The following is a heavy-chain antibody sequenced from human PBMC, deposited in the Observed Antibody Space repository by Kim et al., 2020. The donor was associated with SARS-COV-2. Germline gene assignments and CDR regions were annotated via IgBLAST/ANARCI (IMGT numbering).Heavy chain of an antibody. J-gene: IGHJ5*02. CDR1: GYTFTSYG. CDR2: ISAYNGNT. Sequence: ASVKVSCKASGYTFTSYGISWVRQAPGQGLEWMGWISAYNGNTNYAQKLQGRVTMTTDTSTSTAYMELRSLRSDDTAVYYCARDFPTYYYGSGSTMEGWFDPWGQGTLVTVSS. D-gene: IGHD3-10*01. CDR3: ARDFPTYYYGSGSTMEGWFDP. V-gene: IGHV1-18*01.